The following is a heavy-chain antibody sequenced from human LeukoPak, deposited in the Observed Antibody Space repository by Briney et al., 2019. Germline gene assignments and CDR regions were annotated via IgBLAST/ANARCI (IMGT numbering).Heavy chain of an antibody. J-gene: IGHJ4*02. V-gene: IGHV3-74*01. Sequence: PGGSLRLSCAASGFTLSSYWMHWVRQAPGKGLVWVSRINSDGFSPSYADSVKRRFTISRDNAKNTLYLQMNSLRPDDTAVYYCAKIPGGIMFGGIIVNDYWGQGTLVTVSS. D-gene: IGHD3-16*02. CDR2: INSDGFSP. CDR3: AKIPGGIMFGGIIVNDY. CDR1: GFTLSSYW.